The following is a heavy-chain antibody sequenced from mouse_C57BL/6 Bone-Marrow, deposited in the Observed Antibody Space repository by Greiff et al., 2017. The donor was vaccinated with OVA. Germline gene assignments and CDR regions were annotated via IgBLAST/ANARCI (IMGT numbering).Heavy chain of an antibody. J-gene: IGHJ2*01. CDR3: ARSITTVVATGGYFDY. Sequence: VQGVESGPGLVQPSQSLSITCTVSGFSLTSYGVHWVRQSPGKGLEWLGVIWSGGSTDYNAAFISRLSISKDHSKSQVFFKMNSLQANDTAIYYCARSITTVVATGGYFDYWGKGTTLTVSS. D-gene: IGHD1-1*01. V-gene: IGHV2-2*02. CDR2: IWSGGST. CDR1: GFSLTSYG.